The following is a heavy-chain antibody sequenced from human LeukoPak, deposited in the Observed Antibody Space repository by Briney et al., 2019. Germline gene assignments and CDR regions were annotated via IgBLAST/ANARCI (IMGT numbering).Heavy chain of an antibody. CDR3: TRSPVLRFLEWPYFDY. CDR1: GGSISSYY. J-gene: IGHJ4*02. D-gene: IGHD3-3*01. V-gene: IGHV4-59*01. CDR2: IYYSGST. Sequence: PSETLSLTCTVSGGSISSYYWSWIRQPPGKGLEWIGYIYYSGSTNYNPSLKSRVTISVDTSKNQFPLKLSSVTAADTAVYYCTRSPVLRFLEWPYFDYWGQGTLVTVSS.